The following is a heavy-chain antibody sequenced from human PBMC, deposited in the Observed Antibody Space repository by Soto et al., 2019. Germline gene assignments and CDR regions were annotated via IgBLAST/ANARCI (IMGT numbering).Heavy chain of an antibody. CDR3: ARGGTPIDY. D-gene: IGHD3-16*01. J-gene: IGHJ4*02. CDR2: ISAHNGNT. V-gene: IGHV1-18*01. Sequence: QVQLVQSGAEVKKPGASVKVSCKASGYTFTNFGISWVRQAPGQGLEWMGWISAHNGNTTYAQKFQGRVTMTTDTSPSTAYMEVRSLRFDDPTVDYCARGGTPIDYWCQGTLVTVSS. CDR1: GYTFTNFG.